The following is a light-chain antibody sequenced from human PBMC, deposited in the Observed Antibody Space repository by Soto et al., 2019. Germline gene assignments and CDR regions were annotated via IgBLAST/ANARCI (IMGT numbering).Light chain of an antibody. CDR1: SSDVGGYNY. CDR2: EVS. J-gene: IGLJ2*01. V-gene: IGLV2-8*01. Sequence: QSALTQPPSASGSPGQSVTISCTGTSSDVGGYNYVSWYQQHPGKAPKLTISEVSKRPSGVTDRFSGSKSGNTASLTVSGLQTEDEADYCCSSFAGNNNLVFGGGTKLTVL. CDR3: SSFAGNNNLV.